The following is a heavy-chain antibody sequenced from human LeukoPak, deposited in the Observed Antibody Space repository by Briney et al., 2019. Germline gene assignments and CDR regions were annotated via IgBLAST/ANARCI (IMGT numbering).Heavy chain of an antibody. J-gene: IGHJ4*02. CDR2: INDRGRT. D-gene: IGHD4-23*01. Sequence: NSSETLSLTCAVHGGSFSGYHWNWIRQSPGKGLEWIGEINDRGRTNYNPSLKSRVTLSVGTSKKQFSLKLSSVTAADTAVYYCVRDPTTVVTLPYYFDFWGQGTLVTVSS. CDR3: VRDPTTVVTLPYYFDF. V-gene: IGHV4-34*01. CDR1: GGSFSGYH.